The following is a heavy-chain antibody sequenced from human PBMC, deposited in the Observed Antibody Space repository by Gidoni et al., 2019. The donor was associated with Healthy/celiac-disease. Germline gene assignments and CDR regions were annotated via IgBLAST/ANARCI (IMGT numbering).Heavy chain of an antibody. D-gene: IGHD2-21*01. CDR1: GCPLSTSGMC. J-gene: IGHJ4*02. CDR3: ARLHGACGEDSDY. V-gene: IGHV2-70*01. Sequence: QVTLRESGPALVKRTQTLTLTCTFSGCPLSTSGMCVSWIRQPPGKALEWLALIDWDDDKYYSTSLKTRLTISKDTSKNQVVLTMTNMDPVDTATYYCARLHGACGEDSDYWGQGTLVTVSS. CDR2: IDWDDDK.